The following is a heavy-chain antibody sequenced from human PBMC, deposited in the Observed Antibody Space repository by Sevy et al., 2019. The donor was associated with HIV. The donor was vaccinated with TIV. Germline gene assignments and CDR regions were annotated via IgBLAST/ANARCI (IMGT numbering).Heavy chain of an antibody. CDR3: AREENRELGTIPLDS. J-gene: IGHJ4*02. Sequence: GGSLRLSCAASGFTFSHHNMNWVRQAPGKGLEWISYISKSGSTTYFADSVRGRFTFSRDNAKNSLFLEMHSLTDEDTAVYYCAREENRELGTIPLDSWGRGIQVTVSS. CDR1: GFTFSHHN. V-gene: IGHV3-48*02. CDR2: ISKSGSTT. D-gene: IGHD7-27*01.